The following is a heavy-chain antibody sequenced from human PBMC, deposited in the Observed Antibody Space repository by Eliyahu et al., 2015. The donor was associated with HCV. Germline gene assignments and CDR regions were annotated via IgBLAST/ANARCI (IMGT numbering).Heavy chain of an antibody. CDR3: AKGREQLVDHSDY. CDR2: ISWNSGSI. Sequence: FDDYAMHWVRQAPGKGLEWVSGISWNSGSIGYADSVKGRFTISRDNAKNSLYLQMNSLRAEDTALYYCAKGREQLVDHSDYWGQGTLVTVSS. CDR1: FDDYA. J-gene: IGHJ4*02. V-gene: IGHV3-9*01. D-gene: IGHD6-6*01.